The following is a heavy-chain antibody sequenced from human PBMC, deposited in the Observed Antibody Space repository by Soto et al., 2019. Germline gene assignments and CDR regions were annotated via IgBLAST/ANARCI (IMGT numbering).Heavy chain of an antibody. Sequence: EVQLVESGGDFVQPGGSLRLSCAASGFTFSSYWMHWVRQVPGKGLVWVSRINSDGSRVNYADSVKGRLAISRDNAKNTLYLHVNSLTVEATAVYSCARGGSGAYYRDYWGRGALVTVSS. CDR1: GFTFSSYW. V-gene: IGHV3-74*01. CDR3: ARGGSGAYYRDY. D-gene: IGHD3-22*01. J-gene: IGHJ4*02. CDR2: INSDGSRV.